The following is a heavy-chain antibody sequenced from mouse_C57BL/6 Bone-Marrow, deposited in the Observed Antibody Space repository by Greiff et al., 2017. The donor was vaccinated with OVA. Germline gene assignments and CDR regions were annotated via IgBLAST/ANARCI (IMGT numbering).Heavy chain of an antibody. D-gene: IGHD3-2*02. CDR2: ISYDGSN. J-gene: IGHJ2*01. CDR3: AREEGDSSGYFDY. Sequence: EVKLMESGPGLVKPSQSLSLTCSVTGYSITSGYYWNWIRQFPGNKLEWMGYISYDGSNNYNPSLKNRISITRDTSKNQFFLKLNSVTTEDTATYYCAREEGDSSGYFDYWGQGTTLTVSS. V-gene: IGHV3-6*01. CDR1: GYSITSGYY.